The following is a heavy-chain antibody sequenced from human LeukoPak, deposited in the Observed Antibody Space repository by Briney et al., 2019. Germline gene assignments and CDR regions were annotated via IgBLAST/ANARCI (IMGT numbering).Heavy chain of an antibody. Sequence: GGSLRLSCAASGFTVSSNYMSWVRQAPGKGLEWVSVIYSGGSTYYADSVKGRFTISRDNSKNTLYLQMNSLRDEDTAVYFCARATTTRTRFDYWGQGALVTVSS. CDR3: ARATTTRTRFDY. J-gene: IGHJ4*02. D-gene: IGHD4-17*01. CDR1: GFTVSSNY. V-gene: IGHV3-53*01. CDR2: IYSGGST.